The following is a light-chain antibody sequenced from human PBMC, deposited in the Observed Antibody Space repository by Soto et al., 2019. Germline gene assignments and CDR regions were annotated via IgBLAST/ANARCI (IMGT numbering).Light chain of an antibody. J-gene: IGKJ5*01. CDR2: GAS. CDR3: QQYGSSPIT. Sequence: EIVLTQSPGTLSLSPVERATLSCRATQSVSSSFLAWYQQKPGQAPRLLIFGASNRATGIPDRFSGSGSETDFTLTISRLEPEDFAVYYCQQYGSSPITFGQGTRLEIK. CDR1: QSVSSSF. V-gene: IGKV3-20*01.